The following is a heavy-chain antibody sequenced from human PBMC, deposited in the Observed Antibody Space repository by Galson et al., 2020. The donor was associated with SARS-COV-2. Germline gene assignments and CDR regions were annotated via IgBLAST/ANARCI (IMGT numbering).Heavy chain of an antibody. CDR2: ISDTGETR. Sequence: GGSLRLSCEASGFIFSTYDVNWVRQAPGKGLEWVAHISDTGETRYHADSVKGRFSISRDSAGNSLFLQMDSLRVEDTAIYYCARVTGYYGALDVWGQGTTVTVSS. J-gene: IGHJ6*02. CDR3: ARVTGYYGALDV. V-gene: IGHV3-48*03. D-gene: IGHD3-9*01. CDR1: GFIFSTYD.